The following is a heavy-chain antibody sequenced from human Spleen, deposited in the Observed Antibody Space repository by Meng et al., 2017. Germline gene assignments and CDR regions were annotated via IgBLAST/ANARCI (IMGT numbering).Heavy chain of an antibody. V-gene: IGHV4-30-4*01. J-gene: IGHJ4*02. Sequence: QVQLQESGPGLVEPSQTLSVTCTVSGGSMSSGNYYWSWIRQPPGKGLEWIGYILHSGSAYYNPSLKSRVSISVDTSKNQFSLNLNSMTAADTAVYYCASFDHIPRRNYFDYWGQGTLVTVSS. CDR3: ASFDHIPRRNYFDY. D-gene: IGHD2-21*01. CDR1: GGSMSSGNYY. CDR2: ILHSGSA.